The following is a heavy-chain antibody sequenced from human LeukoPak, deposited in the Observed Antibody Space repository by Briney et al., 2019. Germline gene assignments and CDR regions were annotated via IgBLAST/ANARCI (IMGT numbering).Heavy chain of an antibody. CDR2: INHSGST. Sequence: PSETLSLTCAVYGGSFSGYYWSWIRQPPGKGLEWIGEINHSGSTNYNPSLKSRVTISVDTSQNQFSLKLSSLTAADTAVYYCASDDLGIAAAGSGDYYYGMDVWGQGTTVTVSS. D-gene: IGHD6-13*01. CDR3: ASDDLGIAAAGSGDYYYGMDV. J-gene: IGHJ6*02. CDR1: GGSFSGYY. V-gene: IGHV4-34*01.